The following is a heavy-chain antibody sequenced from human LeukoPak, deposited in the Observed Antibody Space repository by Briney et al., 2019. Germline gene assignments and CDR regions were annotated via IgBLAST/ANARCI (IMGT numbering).Heavy chain of an antibody. J-gene: IGHJ4*02. V-gene: IGHV4-39*07. CDR1: GGSISSSSYY. D-gene: IGHD6-6*01. Sequence: SETLSLTCTVSGGSISSSSYYWGWIRQPPGKGLEWIGEINHSGSTNYNPSLKSRVTISVDTSKNQFSLKLSSVTAADTAVYYCARTSRILYSSSSYFDYWGQGTLVTVSS. CDR2: INHSGST. CDR3: ARTSRILYSSSSYFDY.